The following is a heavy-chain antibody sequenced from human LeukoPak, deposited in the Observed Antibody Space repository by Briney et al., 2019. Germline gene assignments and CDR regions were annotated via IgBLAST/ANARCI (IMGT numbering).Heavy chain of an antibody. J-gene: IGHJ4*02. CDR2: IPYDGSNK. CDR1: GFTFSSYA. Sequence: GRSLRLSCAASGFTFSSYAMHWVRQAPGKGLEWVAVIPYDGSNKYYADSAKGRFTISRDNSKNTLYLQMNSLRAEDTAVYYCASQYYYDSSGYYPLDYWGQGTLVTVSS. CDR3: ASQYYYDSSGYYPLDY. V-gene: IGHV3-30-3*01. D-gene: IGHD3-22*01.